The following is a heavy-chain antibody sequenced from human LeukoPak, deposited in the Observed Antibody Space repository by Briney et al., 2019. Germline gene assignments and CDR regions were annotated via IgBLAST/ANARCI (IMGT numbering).Heavy chain of an antibody. V-gene: IGHV4-30-4*01. CDR1: GGSISSDDYY. CDR2: IYYSGST. J-gene: IGHJ6*02. Sequence: SETLSLTCTVSGGSISSDDYYWSWIRQPPGRGLEWIGYIYYSGSTYYNPSLKSRVTISVDTSKNQFSLKLSSVTAADTAVYYCARIPVYYDSSGYDYYYGMDVWGQGTTVTVSS. D-gene: IGHD3-22*01. CDR3: ARIPVYYDSSGYDYYYGMDV.